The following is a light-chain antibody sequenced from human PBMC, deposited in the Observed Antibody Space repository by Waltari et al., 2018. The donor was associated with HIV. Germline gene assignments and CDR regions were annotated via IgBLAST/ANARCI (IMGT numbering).Light chain of an antibody. Sequence: QSALTQPPSASGSPGQSVTISCTGTSSDVGGYNYVSGYQQHPGNAPKLIIYEVTERPSGVPDRFSGSKSGNTASLTVSGLQAEDEADYYCSSYAGSNKLVFGGGTKLTVV. CDR2: EVT. V-gene: IGLV2-8*01. CDR1: SSDVGGYNY. J-gene: IGLJ2*01. CDR3: SSYAGSNKLV.